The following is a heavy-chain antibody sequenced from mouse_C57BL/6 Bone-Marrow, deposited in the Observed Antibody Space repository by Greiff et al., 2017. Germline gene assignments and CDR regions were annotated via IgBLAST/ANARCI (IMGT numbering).Heavy chain of an antibody. J-gene: IGHJ4*01. CDR3: ARSYDYDHYTMDY. Sequence: QVQLQQPGAELVKPGASVKLSCKASGYTFTNYWMHWVKQRPGQGLEWIGMMHPNGGSPDYNEKFKSEATLSVAKSSRTAYMELSSLTSEDYAVYYCARSYDYDHYTMDYGGQGTSDTVSS. D-gene: IGHD2-4*01. V-gene: IGHV1-64*01. CDR2: MHPNGGSP. CDR1: GYTFTNYW.